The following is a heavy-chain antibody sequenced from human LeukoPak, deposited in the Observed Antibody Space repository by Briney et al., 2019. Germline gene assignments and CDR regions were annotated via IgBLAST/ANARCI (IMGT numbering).Heavy chain of an antibody. J-gene: IGHJ4*02. V-gene: IGHV3-30-3*01. CDR3: ARDPIKGAPDYFDY. D-gene: IGHD1-14*01. CDR2: VAHDGDTK. Sequence: GGSLRLSCAASGFTFGDYAMHWVRQAAGRAPEWVAVVAHDGDTKYYADSVKGRFTISRDNSGDMLYLQMSSLRVDDTAIYYCARDPIKGAPDYFDYWGQGTLVTVSS. CDR1: GFTFGDYA.